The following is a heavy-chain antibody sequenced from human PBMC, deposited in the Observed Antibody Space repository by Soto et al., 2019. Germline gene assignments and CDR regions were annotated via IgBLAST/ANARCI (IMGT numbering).Heavy chain of an antibody. J-gene: IGHJ4*02. CDR2: IWYDGSNK. D-gene: IGHD2-21*02. CDR1: GFTFSSYG. Sequence: GGSLRLSCAASGFTFSSYGMHWVRQAPGKGLEWVAVIWYDGSNKYYADSVKGRFTISRDNSKNTLYLQMNSLRAEDTAVYYCARDVCGGDCYVFDDWGQGTLVTVSS. CDR3: ARDVCGGDCYVFDD. V-gene: IGHV3-33*01.